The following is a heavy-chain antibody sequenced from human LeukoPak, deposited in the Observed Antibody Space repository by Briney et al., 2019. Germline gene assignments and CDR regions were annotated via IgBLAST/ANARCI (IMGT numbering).Heavy chain of an antibody. Sequence: GGSLRLSCAASGFIFSNYPMSWVRQAPGKGLEWVSYISSSGSTIYYADSVKGRFTISRDNAKNSLYLQMNSLRAEDTAVYYCARDQHYFDYWGQGTLVTVSS. J-gene: IGHJ4*02. CDR1: GFIFSNYP. CDR3: ARDQHYFDY. CDR2: ISSSGSTI. V-gene: IGHV3-11*01.